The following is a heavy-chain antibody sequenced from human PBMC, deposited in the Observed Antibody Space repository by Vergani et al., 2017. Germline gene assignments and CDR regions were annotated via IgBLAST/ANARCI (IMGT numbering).Heavy chain of an antibody. Sequence: QVQLVESGGGVVQPGRSLRLSCAVSGFTFSSYGMHWVRQAPGKGLELVAVISFDGSNEYYAESVKGRFTISRDNSKNTLYLQMNSLRAEDTAVYYCAKDWNDSSGYYMDVWGQGTTITVSS. D-gene: IGHD3-22*01. CDR1: GFTFSSYG. CDR3: AKDWNDSSGYYMDV. J-gene: IGHJ6*03. CDR2: ISFDGSNE. V-gene: IGHV3-30*18.